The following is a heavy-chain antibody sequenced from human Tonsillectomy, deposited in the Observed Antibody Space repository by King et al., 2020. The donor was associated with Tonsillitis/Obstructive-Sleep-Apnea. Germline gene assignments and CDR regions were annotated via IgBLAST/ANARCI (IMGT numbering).Heavy chain of an antibody. CDR2: IWYDGSNK. CDR1: GFTFSSYG. CDR3: ARGPRYYGSGSYVDY. Sequence: VQLVESGGGVVQPGRSLRLSCAASGFTFSSYGMHWVRQAPGKGLEWVAVIWYDGSNKYYSDTVKGRFTISRDNSKNTLYLQMNRLRAEDTAVYYCARGPRYYGSGSYVDYWGQGTLVTVSS. V-gene: IGHV3-33*01. D-gene: IGHD3-10*01. J-gene: IGHJ4*02.